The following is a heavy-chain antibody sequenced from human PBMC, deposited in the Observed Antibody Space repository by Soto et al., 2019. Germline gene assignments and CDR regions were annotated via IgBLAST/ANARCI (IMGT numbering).Heavy chain of an antibody. J-gene: IGHJ6*02. Sequence: QVQLVQSGAEVKKPGSSVKVSCKASGGTFSSYAISWVRQAPGQGLEWMGGIIPIFGTANYAQKFQGRVTITADESTSTACMELSSLRSEVTSVYYCASGTTRTISDFYGMDVWGQGTTVTVSS. D-gene: IGHD1-1*01. CDR2: IIPIFGTA. V-gene: IGHV1-69*12. CDR3: ASGTTRTISDFYGMDV. CDR1: GGTFSSYA.